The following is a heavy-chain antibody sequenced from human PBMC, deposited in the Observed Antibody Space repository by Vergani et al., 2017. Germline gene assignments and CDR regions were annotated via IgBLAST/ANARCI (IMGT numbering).Heavy chain of an antibody. CDR1: GGSISSYY. J-gene: IGHJ5*02. V-gene: IGHV4-59*01. CDR3: ATGGGLLQRSAFDP. Sequence: QVQLQESGPGLVKPSETLSLTCTVSGGSISSYYWSWIRQPPGKGLEWIGYIYYSGSTHYNPSLKSRVTISVDTSKNQFSLKLSSVTAADTAVYYCATGGGLLQRSAFDPWGQGTLVTVSS. CDR2: IYYSGST. D-gene: IGHD3-10*01.